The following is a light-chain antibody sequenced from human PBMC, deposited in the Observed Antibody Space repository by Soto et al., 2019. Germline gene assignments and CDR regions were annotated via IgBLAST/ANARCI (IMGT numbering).Light chain of an antibody. J-gene: IGLJ3*02. CDR1: SSDVGSYNL. V-gene: IGLV2-23*02. CDR3: CSYAGSPHWV. Sequence: QSVLTQPATVSGSPGQSITISCTGTSSDVGSYNLVSWYQQHPGKAPKLMIYEVSKRPSGVSNRFSGSKSGNTASLTISGLQAEDEADHYCCSYAGSPHWVFGGGTKLTVL. CDR2: EVS.